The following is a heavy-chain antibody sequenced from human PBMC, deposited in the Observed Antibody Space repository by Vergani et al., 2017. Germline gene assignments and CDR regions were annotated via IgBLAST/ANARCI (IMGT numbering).Heavy chain of an antibody. CDR3: ARQKDDYMDV. V-gene: IGHV4-31*03. J-gene: IGHJ6*03. CDR1: GAYVGSGGYY. CDR2: IYYSGTT. Sequence: QVQLQESGPGLVKASQTLSLTCSVSGAYVGSGGYYWSWVRQRPGMGLDWIGYIYYSGTTYYNPSLESRLTISLDTSENHLSLKLTSVTAADSAVYYRARQKDDYMDVWGKGATVTVS.